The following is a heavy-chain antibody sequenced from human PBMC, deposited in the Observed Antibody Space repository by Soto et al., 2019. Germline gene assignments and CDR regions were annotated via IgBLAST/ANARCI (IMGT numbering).Heavy chain of an antibody. Sequence: PSETLSLTCAIYGGAFSSHSRSWVRQPPGKGLEWIGEIDHGGSTNYNPSLKSRVTISGDTSKNQFSLELRSLTAADTGVYYCAAYDVGTIIQDYWGQGTRVTVS. CDR2: IDHGGST. D-gene: IGHD2-21*02. CDR1: GGAFSSHS. V-gene: IGHV4-34*01. J-gene: IGHJ4*02. CDR3: AAYDVGTIIQDY.